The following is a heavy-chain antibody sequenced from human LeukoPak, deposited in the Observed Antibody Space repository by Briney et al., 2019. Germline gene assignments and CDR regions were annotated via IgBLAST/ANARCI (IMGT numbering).Heavy chain of an antibody. Sequence: GGSLRLSCAASGFTFSSYSMNWVRQAPGKGLEWVSSISSSSSYIYYADSVKGRFTISRDNAKNSLYLQMNSLRAEDTAVYYCARDLSRIAARDFDYWGQGTLVTVSS. CDR3: ARDLSRIAARDFDY. V-gene: IGHV3-21*01. J-gene: IGHJ4*02. D-gene: IGHD6-6*01. CDR2: ISSSSSYI. CDR1: GFTFSSYS.